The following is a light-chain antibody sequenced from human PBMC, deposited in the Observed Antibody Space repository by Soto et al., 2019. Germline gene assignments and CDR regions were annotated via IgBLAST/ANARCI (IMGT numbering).Light chain of an antibody. J-gene: IGKJ4*01. CDR2: DAS. V-gene: IGKV3-11*01. Sequence: IVMTQSPAPLSVSPGEKTPLSRRALQSVTSRYLAWYQQKPGQAPRLLIYDASNRATGIPARFSGSGSGTDFTLTISSLEPEDFAVYYCQQRSNWPPLTFGGGTKVDIK. CDR3: QQRSNWPPLT. CDR1: QSVTSRY.